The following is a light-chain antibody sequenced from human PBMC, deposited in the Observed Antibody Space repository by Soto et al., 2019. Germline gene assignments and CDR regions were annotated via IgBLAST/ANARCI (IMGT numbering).Light chain of an antibody. J-gene: IGKJ1*01. CDR1: QDIRND. CDR3: LQDYNYPWT. V-gene: IGKV1-6*01. Sequence: AIQMTQSPSSLSASVGDRVTITCRASQDIRNDLGWYQQKPGKAPKLLIYATFSLQSGVPSRFSSSGSGTDFTLTISSLQPEDFATYYCLQDYNYPWTFGQGTKVEIK. CDR2: ATF.